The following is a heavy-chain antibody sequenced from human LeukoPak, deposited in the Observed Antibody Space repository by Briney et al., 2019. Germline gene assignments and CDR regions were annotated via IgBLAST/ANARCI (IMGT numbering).Heavy chain of an antibody. J-gene: IGHJ4*02. V-gene: IGHV3-23*01. CDR1: GFSFSSYD. CDR3: AKVPRGTTYYFDY. D-gene: IGHD2/OR15-2a*01. CDR2: ISGRGVST. Sequence: PGGSLRLSCAASGFSFSSYDMSWVRQAPGKGLEWVSRISGRGVSTAYADSVKGWFTISRDNSKNTLFLQMNSLRAEDTAVYYCAKVPRGTTYYFDYWGQGTLVTVSS.